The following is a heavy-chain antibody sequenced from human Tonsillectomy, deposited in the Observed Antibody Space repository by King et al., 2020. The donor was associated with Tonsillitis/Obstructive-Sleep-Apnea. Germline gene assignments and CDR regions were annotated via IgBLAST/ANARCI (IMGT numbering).Heavy chain of an antibody. V-gene: IGHV1-2*04. CDR2: INPNSGVT. CDR3: ARGGGTVGARWGWFDP. D-gene: IGHD4-23*01. CDR1: GYTFTGYY. J-gene: IGHJ5*02. Sequence: VQLVESGAEVKKPGASVKVSCKASGYTFTGYYMHWVRQAPGQGLEWMGWINPNSGVTNYAQNFQGWVTMTRDTSISPAYMELSRLRSDDTAVYYCARGGGTVGARWGWFDPWGQGTLVTVSS.